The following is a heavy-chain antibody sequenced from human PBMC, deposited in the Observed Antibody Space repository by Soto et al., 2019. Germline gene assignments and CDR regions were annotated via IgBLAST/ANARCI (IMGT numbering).Heavy chain of an antibody. V-gene: IGHV1-69*01. CDR2: IIPIFGTA. CDR1: GGTFSSYA. D-gene: IGHD2-2*01. CDR3: ARDPLYCSSTSCYPRYYYYYGMDV. Sequence: QVQLVQSGAEVKKPGSSVKVSCKASGGTFSSYAISWVRQAPGQGLEWMGGIIPIFGTANCAQKFQGRVTITADESTSTAYMELSSLRSEDTAVYYCARDPLYCSSTSCYPRYYYYYGMDVWGQGTTVTVSS. J-gene: IGHJ6*02.